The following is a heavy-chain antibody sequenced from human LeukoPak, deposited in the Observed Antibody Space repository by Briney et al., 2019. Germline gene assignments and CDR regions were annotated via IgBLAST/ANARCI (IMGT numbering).Heavy chain of an antibody. J-gene: IGHJ4*02. CDR2: IYHSGST. CDR1: GGSISSGGYS. CDR3: ARDSPPADY. Sequence: PSETLSLTCAVSGGSISSGGYSWSWIRQPPGKGLEWIGYIYHSGSTYYNPSLKSRVTISVDRSKNQFSLKLSSVTAADTAVYYCARDSPPADYWGQGTLVTVSS. V-gene: IGHV4-30-2*01.